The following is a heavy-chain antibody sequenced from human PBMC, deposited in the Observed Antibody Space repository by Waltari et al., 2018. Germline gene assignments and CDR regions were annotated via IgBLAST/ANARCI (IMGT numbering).Heavy chain of an antibody. CDR2: IYWDDDK. CDR1: GFSLSTSGMA. V-gene: IGHV2-70*04. Sequence: QVTLKESGPALVKPTQTLTLTCTFSGFSLSTSGMAVGWIRQPSRKTLEWLAHIYWDDDKRYSTPLKSRLTISKDTSKNQVVLTMTNMDPVDTATYYCARIQRLALDYWGQGVLVTVSS. J-gene: IGHJ4*02. CDR3: ARIQRLALDY.